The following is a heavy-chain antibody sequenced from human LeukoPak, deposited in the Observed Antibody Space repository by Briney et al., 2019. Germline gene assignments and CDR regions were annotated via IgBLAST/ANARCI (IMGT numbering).Heavy chain of an antibody. D-gene: IGHD4-23*01. CDR1: GFTFSSYE. Sequence: PGGSLRLSCAASGFTFSSYEMNWVRQAPGKGLEWVSSISSRSTYIYYADSVKGRFTISRDNSKNTLYLQMNSLRAEDTAVYYCAKEPRSAFGSQLPPDYWGQGTLVTVSS. V-gene: IGHV3-21*04. CDR3: AKEPRSAFGSQLPPDY. J-gene: IGHJ4*02. CDR2: ISSRSTYI.